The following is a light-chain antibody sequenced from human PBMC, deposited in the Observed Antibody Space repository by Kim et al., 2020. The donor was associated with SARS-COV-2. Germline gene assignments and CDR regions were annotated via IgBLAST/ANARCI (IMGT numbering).Light chain of an antibody. Sequence: VSPGERATHACRASESVRRNVAWYQQKPGQAPRLLIYGGSTRATNIPAKFSGSGSGTEFTLTINSLQSDDSAVYYCQQYSNWPPYSFGQGTKLEIK. CDR2: GGS. V-gene: IGKV3-15*01. CDR1: ESVRRN. J-gene: IGKJ2*03. CDR3: QQYSNWPPYS.